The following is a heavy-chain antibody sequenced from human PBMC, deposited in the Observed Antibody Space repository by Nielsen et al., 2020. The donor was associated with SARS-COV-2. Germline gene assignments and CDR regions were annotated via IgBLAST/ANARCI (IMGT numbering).Heavy chain of an antibody. J-gene: IGHJ4*02. CDR1: GFTVSSNY. Sequence: GESLKISCAASGFTVSSNYMSWVRQAPGKGLEWVSVIYSGGSTYYADSVKGRFTISRDNSKNTLYLQMNSLRAEDTAVYYCARVEAKITMIVVSYFDYWGQGTLVTVSS. D-gene: IGHD3-22*01. V-gene: IGHV3-66*01. CDR2: IYSGGST. CDR3: ARVEAKITMIVVSYFDY.